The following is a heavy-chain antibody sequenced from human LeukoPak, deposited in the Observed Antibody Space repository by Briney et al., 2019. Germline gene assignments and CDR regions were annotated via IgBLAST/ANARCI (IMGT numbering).Heavy chain of an antibody. CDR3: AREMDVVVRQLAHYAFDI. J-gene: IGHJ3*02. Sequence: GASVKVSCKASGGTFSSYAISWVRQAPGQGLEWMGGIIPIFGTANYAQKLQGRVTITADESTSTAYMELSSLRSEDTAVYYCAREMDVVVRQLAHYAFDIWGQGTMVTVSS. CDR2: IIPIFGTA. V-gene: IGHV1-69*13. D-gene: IGHD2-2*01. CDR1: GGTFSSYA.